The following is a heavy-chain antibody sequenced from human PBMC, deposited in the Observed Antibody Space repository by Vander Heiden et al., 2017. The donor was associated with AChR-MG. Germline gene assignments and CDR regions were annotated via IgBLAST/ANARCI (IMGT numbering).Heavy chain of an antibody. J-gene: IGHJ3*02. CDR1: GFTFSSYA. CDR2: ISGSGGTT. CDR3: ARDRRGLRTENAFDI. V-gene: IGHV3-23*01. D-gene: IGHD3-3*01. Sequence: EVQLLESGGGLVQPGGSLRLSCAVSGFTFSSYAMSWVRQAPGKGLEWVSTISGSGGTTYYADSVKGRFTISRDNSKNTLYLQMNSLRAEDTAVYYCARDRRGLRTENAFDIWGQGTMVTVSS.